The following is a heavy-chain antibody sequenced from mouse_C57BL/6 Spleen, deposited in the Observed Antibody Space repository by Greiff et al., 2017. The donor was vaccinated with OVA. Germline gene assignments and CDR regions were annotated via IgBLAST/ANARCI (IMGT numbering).Heavy chain of an antibody. J-gene: IGHJ1*03. Sequence: QVQLKESGAELARPGASVKLSCKASGYTFTSYGISWVKQRTGQGLEWIGEIYPRSGNTYYNEKFKGKATLTADKSSSTAYMELRSLTSEDSAVYFCLYYSNHGYFDVWGTGTTVTVSS. CDR2: IYPRSGNT. V-gene: IGHV1-81*01. CDR1: GYTFTSYG. CDR3: LYYSNHGYFDV. D-gene: IGHD2-5*01.